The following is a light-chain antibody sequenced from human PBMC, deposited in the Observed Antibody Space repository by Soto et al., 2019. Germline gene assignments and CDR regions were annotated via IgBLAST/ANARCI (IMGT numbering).Light chain of an antibody. V-gene: IGKV1-5*03. CDR1: QSISSW. Sequence: DIQMTQSPSTLSASVGDRVIITCRASQSISSWLAWYQQKPGKAPNLLIYKASALKSGVPSRFSGSGSGTEFTLTISSLQPDDFATYYCQQYDNDSWTFGQGNKVEIK. CDR3: QQYDNDSWT. J-gene: IGKJ1*01. CDR2: KAS.